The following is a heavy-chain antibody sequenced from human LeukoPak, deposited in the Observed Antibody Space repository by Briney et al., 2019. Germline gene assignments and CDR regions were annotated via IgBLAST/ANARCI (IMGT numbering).Heavy chain of an antibody. CDR1: GFTFSSYG. J-gene: IGHJ3*02. CDR2: ISYDGSNK. V-gene: IGHV3-30*18. Sequence: PGRSLRLSCAASGFTFSSYGMHWVRQAPGKGLEWVAVISYDGSNKYYADSVKGRFTISRDNSKNTLYLQMNSLRAEDTAVYYCAKAGRAAAGTDAFDIWGQGTMVTVSS. CDR3: AKAGRAAAGTDAFDI. D-gene: IGHD6-13*01.